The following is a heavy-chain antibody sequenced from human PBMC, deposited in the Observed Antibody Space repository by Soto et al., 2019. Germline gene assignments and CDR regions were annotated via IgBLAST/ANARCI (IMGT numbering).Heavy chain of an antibody. CDR1: AYSLRDYY. Sequence: GASVKVSCKTSAYSLRDYYMHWVRQAPGQGLEWMGTINPYDGGTNYAQKVQGRVIMTRDTSTKTVYMELTSLRSEDTAVYYCAREVPGGYYFDSWGRGTLVTVSS. D-gene: IGHD3-16*01. CDR3: AREVPGGYYFDS. J-gene: IGHJ4*02. CDR2: INPYDGGT. V-gene: IGHV1-46*01.